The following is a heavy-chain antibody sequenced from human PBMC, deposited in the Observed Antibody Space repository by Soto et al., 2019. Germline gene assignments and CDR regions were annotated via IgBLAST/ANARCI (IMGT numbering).Heavy chain of an antibody. CDR1: GGTFSSYT. V-gene: IGHV1-69*04. CDR3: AREGKKDVIGYCSSTSCLRNYYYYYMDV. CDR2: IIPILGIA. D-gene: IGHD2-2*01. Sequence: GASVKVSCKASGGTFSSYTISWVRQAPGQGLEWMGRIIPILGIANYAQKFQGRVTITADKSTSTAYMELSSLRSEDTAVYYCAREGKKDVIGYCSSTSCLRNYYYYYMDVWGKGTTVTVSS. J-gene: IGHJ6*03.